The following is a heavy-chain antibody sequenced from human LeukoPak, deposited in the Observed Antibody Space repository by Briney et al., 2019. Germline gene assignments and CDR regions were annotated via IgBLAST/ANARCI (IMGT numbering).Heavy chain of an antibody. CDR2: ITTISHYI. J-gene: IGHJ5*02. CDR3: ARSGGPGTYHQLRYNWFDP. Sequence: GGSLRLSCAASGFTVSSNYMNWVRQAPGKGLEWLSSITTISHYIYYAGAVRGRFTISRGNAKNSLYLQMNSLRGEDTAVYYCARSGGPGTYHQLRYNWFDPWGQGTLVTVSS. D-gene: IGHD3-10*01. V-gene: IGHV3-21*01. CDR1: GFTVSSNY.